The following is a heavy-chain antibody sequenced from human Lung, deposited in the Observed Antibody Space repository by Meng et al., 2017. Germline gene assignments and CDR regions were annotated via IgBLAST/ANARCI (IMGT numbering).Heavy chain of an antibody. CDR1: GFPVSRNA. D-gene: IGHD4-17*01. CDR2: ISYDGSNQ. V-gene: IGHV3-30*01. Sequence: VQLVGSGGGVCQPERSLVLSCAASGFPVSRNAMHWVRQAPGKGLEWVAAISYDGSNQHYADSVKGRFTISRDNSENTLYLQMNSLRAEDTAVYYCARNNYGDYYFDYWGQGTLVTVSS. J-gene: IGHJ4*02. CDR3: ARNNYGDYYFDY.